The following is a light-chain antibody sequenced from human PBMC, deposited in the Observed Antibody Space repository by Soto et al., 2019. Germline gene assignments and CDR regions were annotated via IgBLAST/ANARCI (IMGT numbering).Light chain of an antibody. CDR1: QSVSTN. V-gene: IGKV3-15*01. J-gene: IGKJ1*01. CDR3: QHYNYWPPKT. CDR2: GAY. Sequence: EIVMTQSPTILSVSPGERATLSCRASQSVSTNYVAWYQQKPGQAPRLLIYGAYTRATGIPARFSGSGSGTDFTLTISSLQSEDFAVYYCQHYNYWPPKTFGQGTKVDIK.